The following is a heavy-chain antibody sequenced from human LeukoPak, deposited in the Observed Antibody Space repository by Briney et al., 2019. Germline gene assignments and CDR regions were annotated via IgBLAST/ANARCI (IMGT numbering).Heavy chain of an antibody. Sequence: ASVKVSCKASGYTFTSYYMHWVRQAPGQGLEWMGIINPSGGSTSYAQKFQGRVTMTRDMSTSTVYMELSSLRSEDTAVYYCARDYKRVPAAAVNFDYWGLGTLVTVSS. D-gene: IGHD2-2*01. V-gene: IGHV1-46*01. CDR2: INPSGGST. J-gene: IGHJ4*02. CDR3: ARDYKRVPAAAVNFDY. CDR1: GYTFTSYY.